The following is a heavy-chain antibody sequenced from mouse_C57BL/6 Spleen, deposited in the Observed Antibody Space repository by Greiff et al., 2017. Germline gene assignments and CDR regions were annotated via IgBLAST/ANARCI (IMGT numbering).Heavy chain of an antibody. CDR3: ARSITTVVEGAWFAY. CDR2: IYPGDGDT. CDR1: GYAFSSSW. D-gene: IGHD1-1*01. J-gene: IGHJ3*01. V-gene: IGHV1-82*01. Sequence: QVQLQQPGAELVKPGASVKMSCKASGYAFSSSWMNWVKQRPGKGLEWIGRIYPGDGDTNYNGKFKGKATLTADKSSSTAYMQLSSLTSEDSAVYFCARSITTVVEGAWFAYWGQGTLVTVSA.